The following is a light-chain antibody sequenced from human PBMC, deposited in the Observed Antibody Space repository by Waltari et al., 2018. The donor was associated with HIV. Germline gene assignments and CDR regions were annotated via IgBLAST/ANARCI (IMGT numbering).Light chain of an antibody. CDR3: QHFNNYPRT. V-gene: IGKV1D-13*01. CDR2: DAS. J-gene: IGKJ3*01. CDR1: QGISSA. Sequence: AIQLTHSPSSLSASVGDRVTITCRASQGISSALDWYQQTPGKAPKLLIYDASTLESGVPSRFCGSGSGTDFTLTISSLQPEDFATYYCQHFNNYPRTFGPGTKVDIK.